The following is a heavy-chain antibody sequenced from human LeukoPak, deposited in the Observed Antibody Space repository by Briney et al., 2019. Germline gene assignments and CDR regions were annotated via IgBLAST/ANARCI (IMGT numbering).Heavy chain of an antibody. V-gene: IGHV3-23*01. D-gene: IGHD3-10*01. J-gene: IGHJ4*02. CDR2: ISGSGGST. Sequence: SGGSLRLSCAASGFTFSGYGMSWVRQAPGKGLEWVSAISGSGGSTYYADSVKGRFTISRDNSKNTLYLQMNSLRAEDTAVYYCAKGLRGAYGSGSYYDYWGQGTLVTVSS. CDR1: GFTFSGYG. CDR3: AKGLRGAYGSGSYYDY.